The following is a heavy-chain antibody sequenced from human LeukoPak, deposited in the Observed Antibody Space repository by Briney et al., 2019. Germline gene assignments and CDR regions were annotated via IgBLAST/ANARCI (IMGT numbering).Heavy chain of an antibody. D-gene: IGHD3-22*01. CDR1: GVSISSGYY. CDR2: IYYRGNT. J-gene: IGHJ4*02. CDR3: ARDTVNYYDSSGYYVFDY. V-gene: IGHV4-38-2*02. Sequence: PSETLSLACTVSGVSISSGYYWGWIRQAPGKGLEWIGNIYYRGNTYYNPSLKSRVIISSDTSKNQFSLKLSSVTAADTAVYYCARDTVNYYDSSGYYVFDYWGQGTLVTVSS.